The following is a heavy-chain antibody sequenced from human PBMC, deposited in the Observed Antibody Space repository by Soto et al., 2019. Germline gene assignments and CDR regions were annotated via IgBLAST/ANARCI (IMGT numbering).Heavy chain of an antibody. J-gene: IGHJ6*02. CDR1: GFTFSSYA. V-gene: IGHV3-23*01. CDR3: AKEEEGYYDSSGYFNYYYYGMDV. D-gene: IGHD3-22*01. Sequence: GSLRLSCAASGFTFSSYAMSWVRQAPGKGLEWVSAISGSGGSTYYADSVKGRFTISRDNSKNTLYLQMNSLRAEDTAVYYCAKEEEGYYDSSGYFNYYYYGMDVWGQGTTVTVSS. CDR2: ISGSGGST.